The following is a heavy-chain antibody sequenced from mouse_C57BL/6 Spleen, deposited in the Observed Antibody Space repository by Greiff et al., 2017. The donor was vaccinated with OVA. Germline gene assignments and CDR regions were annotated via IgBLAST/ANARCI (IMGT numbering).Heavy chain of an antibody. CDR1: GYSFTGYY. V-gene: IGHV1-42*01. J-gene: IGHJ4*01. Sequence: EVKLVESGPELVKPGASVKISCKASGYSFTGYYMNWVKQSPEKSLEWIGEINPSTGGTTYNQKFKAKATLTVDKSSSTAYMQLKSLTSEDSAVYYCARGYAMDYWGQGTSVTVSS. CDR3: ARGYAMDY. CDR2: INPSTGGT.